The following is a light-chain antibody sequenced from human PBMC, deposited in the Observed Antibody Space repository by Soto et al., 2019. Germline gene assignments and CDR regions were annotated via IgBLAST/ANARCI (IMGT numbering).Light chain of an antibody. CDR1: QSLVYXDGNTY. V-gene: IGKV2-30*01. J-gene: IGKJ1*01. CDR2: QVS. CDR3: MQGTHWPRT. Sequence: DVVMTQSPLSLPVNLGQPASISCRSSQSLVYXDGNTYLTWFQQRPGQSPRRLIYQVSNRDSGVPDRFSGSGSGTDFTLKISRVEAEDVGVYYCMQGTHWPRTFGQGTTVEIK.